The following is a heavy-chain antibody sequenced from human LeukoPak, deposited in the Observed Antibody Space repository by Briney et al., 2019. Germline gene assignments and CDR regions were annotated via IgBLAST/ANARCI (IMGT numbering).Heavy chain of an antibody. CDR1: GFTFSSYG. V-gene: IGHV3-30*03. CDR2: ISYDGSNK. D-gene: IGHD2-21*02. Sequence: GRSLRLSCAASGFTFSSYGMHWVRQAPGKGLEWVAVISYDGSNKYYADSVKGRFTISRDNSKNTLYLQMNSLRAEDTAVYYCAREPTYCGGDCSFDYWGQGTLVTVSS. CDR3: AREPTYCGGDCSFDY. J-gene: IGHJ4*02.